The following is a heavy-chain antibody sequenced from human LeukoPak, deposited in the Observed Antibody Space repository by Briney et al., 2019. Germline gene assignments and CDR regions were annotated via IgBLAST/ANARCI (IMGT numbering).Heavy chain of an antibody. CDR3: ARVCGDYCVGGGTSGAFDI. Sequence: GGSLRLSCAASGFTFSSYAMSWVRQAPGKGLEWVSYITNSGNSKSYADSVKGRFTISRDNTKSSLYLQMNGLRAEDTAVYYCARVCGDYCVGGGTSGAFDIWGQGTMVTVSS. J-gene: IGHJ3*02. CDR2: ITNSGNSK. CDR1: GFTFSSYA. V-gene: IGHV3-48*01. D-gene: IGHD4-17*01.